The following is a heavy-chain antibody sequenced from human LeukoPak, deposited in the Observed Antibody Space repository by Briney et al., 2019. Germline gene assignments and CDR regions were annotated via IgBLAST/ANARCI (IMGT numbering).Heavy chain of an antibody. CDR1: GYTFTSYY. D-gene: IGHD1-1*01. V-gene: IGHV1-46*01. J-gene: IGHJ4*02. Sequence: ASVTVSFTASGYTFTSYYMHWVRQAPGQGLEWMGIINPSGGSTSYAQKFQGRVTMTRDTSTSTVYMELSSLRSEDTAVYYCATEDLDSIDYWGQGALVIVSS. CDR2: INPSGGST. CDR3: ATEDLDSIDY.